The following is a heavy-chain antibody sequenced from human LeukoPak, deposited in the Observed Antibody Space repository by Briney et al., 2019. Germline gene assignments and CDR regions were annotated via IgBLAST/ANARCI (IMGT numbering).Heavy chain of an antibody. CDR2: INPSGGST. CDR3: ARGRRALRYFDWLSPVGANYYYYMDV. D-gene: IGHD3-9*01. Sequence: ASVKVSCKASGYTFTSYYMHWVRQAPGQGLEWMGIINPSGGSTSYAQKFQGRVTMTRDMSTSTVYMELSSLRSEDTAVYYCARGRRALRYFDWLSPVGANYYYYMDVWGKGTTVTVSS. V-gene: IGHV1-46*01. J-gene: IGHJ6*03. CDR1: GYTFTSYY.